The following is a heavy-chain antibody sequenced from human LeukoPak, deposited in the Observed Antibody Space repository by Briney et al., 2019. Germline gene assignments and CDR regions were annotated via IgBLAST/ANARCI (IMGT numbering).Heavy chain of an antibody. CDR3: ARGPGAAYDFWSGIPFDY. D-gene: IGHD3-3*01. V-gene: IGHV4-39*07. Sequence: PSETLSLTCTVSGGSISSSSYYWGWIRQPPGKGLEWIGSIYYSGSTNYNPSLKSRVTISVDTSKNQFSLKLSSVTAADTAVYYCARGPGAAYDFWSGIPFDYWGQGTLVTVSS. CDR2: IYYSGST. J-gene: IGHJ4*02. CDR1: GGSISSSSYY.